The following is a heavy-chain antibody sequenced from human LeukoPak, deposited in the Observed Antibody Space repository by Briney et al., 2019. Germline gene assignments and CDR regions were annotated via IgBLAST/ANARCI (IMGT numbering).Heavy chain of an antibody. CDR3: AKNQGYSSSWFFDD. D-gene: IGHD6-13*01. CDR1: GFTFSSYA. CDR2: ISGSGAST. V-gene: IGHV3-23*01. J-gene: IGHJ4*02. Sequence: GGSLRLSCAASGFTFSSYAMHWVRQAPGKGLEWVSAISGSGASTYYANSVKGRFTISRDNSKNTMYLQMNSLRAEDTAVYYCAKNQGYSSSWFFDDWGQGTLVTVSS.